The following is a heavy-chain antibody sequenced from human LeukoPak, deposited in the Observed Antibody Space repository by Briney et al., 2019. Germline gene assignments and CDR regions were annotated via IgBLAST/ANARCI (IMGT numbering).Heavy chain of an antibody. CDR1: GFTLTSYA. J-gene: IGHJ4*02. D-gene: IGHD2-2*02. V-gene: IGHV3-23*01. CDR3: AKGTATSCYTGFDY. Sequence: AGGSLRLSCAASGFTLTSYAMNWVRQTPGKGLEWVSVISGDGGSTFYADSVNGRFTISRDNPKNTLFLQMNSLRADDTALYYCAKGTATSCYTGFDYWGQGTLVTVSS. CDR2: ISGDGGST.